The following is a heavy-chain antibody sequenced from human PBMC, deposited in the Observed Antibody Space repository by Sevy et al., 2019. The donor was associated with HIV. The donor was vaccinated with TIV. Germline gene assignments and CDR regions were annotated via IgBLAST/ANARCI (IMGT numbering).Heavy chain of an antibody. Sequence: GGSLRLSCAASGFTFSSYAMSWVRQAPGKGLEWVSAISGSGGSTYYADSVKGRFTIYRDNSKNTLYLQMNSLRAEDTAVYYCAKDFATDYYDSSGPFDYWGQGTLVTVSS. J-gene: IGHJ4*02. CDR3: AKDFATDYYDSSGPFDY. CDR1: GFTFSSYA. D-gene: IGHD3-22*01. V-gene: IGHV3-23*01. CDR2: ISGSGGST.